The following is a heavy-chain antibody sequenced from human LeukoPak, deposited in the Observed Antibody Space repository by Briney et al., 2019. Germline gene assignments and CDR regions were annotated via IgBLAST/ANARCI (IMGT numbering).Heavy chain of an antibody. CDR2: IYYSGST. J-gene: IGHJ3*02. D-gene: IGHD3-3*01. CDR1: GGSISSSSYY. CDR3: ASFTLRTIPHAFDI. Sequence: PSETLSLTCTVSGGSISSSSYYWGWIRQPPGKGLEWIGSIYYSGSTYYNPSLKSRVTISVDTSKNQFSLKLSSVTAADTAVYYCASFTLRTIPHAFDIWGQGTMVTVSS. V-gene: IGHV4-39*01.